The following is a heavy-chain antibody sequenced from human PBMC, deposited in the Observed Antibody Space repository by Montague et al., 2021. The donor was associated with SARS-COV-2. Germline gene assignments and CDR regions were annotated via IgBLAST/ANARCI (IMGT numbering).Heavy chain of an antibody. V-gene: IGHV4-4*02. CDR1: GGSISSSNW. CDR2: IYHSGPT. Sequence: SETLSLTCAVSGGSISSSNWWSWVRQPPGKGLEWIGEIYHSGPTKYNPSLKSRVTISVDKPKNEFSLRLTPGTAADTAVYYCARGVRGDAMGNIFDQWGQGTLVTVSS. D-gene: IGHD3-10*01. CDR3: ARGVRGDAMGNIFDQ. J-gene: IGHJ4*02.